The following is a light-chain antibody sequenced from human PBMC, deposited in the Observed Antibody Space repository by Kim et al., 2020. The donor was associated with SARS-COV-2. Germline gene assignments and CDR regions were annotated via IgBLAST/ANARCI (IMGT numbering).Light chain of an antibody. CDR2: DAS. Sequence: LSPVETAPLSGRASQMVSIYLAWYRQKPGQPPSLLIYDASSRPIGIPDRFSGSGSGTDFTLTIDSLEPEDSATYYCQQRSTWLETFGQGTKVDIK. V-gene: IGKV3-11*01. J-gene: IGKJ1*01. CDR3: QQRSTWLET. CDR1: QMVSIY.